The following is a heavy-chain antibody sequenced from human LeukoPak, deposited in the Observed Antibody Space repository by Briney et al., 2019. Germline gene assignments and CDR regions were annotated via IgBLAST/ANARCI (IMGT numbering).Heavy chain of an antibody. J-gene: IGHJ6*02. V-gene: IGHV1-18*01. CDR3: ARVVGDYPLYYYYYYYGMDV. Sequence: GASVKVSCKASGYTFTSYGISWVRQAPGQGLEWMGWISAYNGNTNYAQKLQGRVTMTTDTSTSTAYMELRSLRSDDTAVYYCARVVGDYPLYYYYYYYGMDVWGQGTTVTVSS. CDR1: GYTFTSYG. CDR2: ISAYNGNT. D-gene: IGHD4-17*01.